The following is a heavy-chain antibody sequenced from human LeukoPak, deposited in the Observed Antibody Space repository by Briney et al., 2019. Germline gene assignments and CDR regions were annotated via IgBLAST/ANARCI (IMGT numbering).Heavy chain of an antibody. CDR3: TAASGSYWYFDL. V-gene: IGHV4-59*08. CDR2: IYYSGST. J-gene: IGHJ2*01. D-gene: IGHD6-13*01. CDR1: GGSISSYY. Sequence: SETLSLTCTVSGGSISSYYWSWIRQPPGRGLEWIGFIYYSGSTNYNPSLKSRLTISVDTSKSQFSLRLSSVTAADTAVYYCTAASGSYWYFDLWGRGTLVTVSS.